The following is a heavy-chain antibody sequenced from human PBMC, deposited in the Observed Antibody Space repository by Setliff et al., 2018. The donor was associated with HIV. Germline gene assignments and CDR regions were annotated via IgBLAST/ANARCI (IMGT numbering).Heavy chain of an antibody. D-gene: IGHD1-26*01. V-gene: IGHV4-34*01. CDR2: VNYSGNT. Sequence: SETLSLTCAVYGGFFSGCYWSWIRQPPGEGLEWIGEVNYSGNTNYNPSLKTRVKISVDTSKNQFSLNLRSVSAADTAVYYCARGPWGYNGSYAGLPFDNWGQGKLVTV. CDR1: GGFFSGCY. CDR3: ARGPWGYNGSYAGLPFDN. J-gene: IGHJ4*02.